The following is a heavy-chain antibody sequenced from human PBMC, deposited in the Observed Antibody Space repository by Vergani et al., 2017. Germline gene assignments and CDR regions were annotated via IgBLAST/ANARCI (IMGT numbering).Heavy chain of an antibody. Sequence: QVQLQESGPGLVKPSETLSLTCTVSGGSINYYYWNWIRQPPGKGLEWIGFIYYSGSTNYNPSLKSRVTISVDTSKNQFSLKLSSVTAADTAVYYCARGRGAYYDFWSGYYIDYYYMDVWGKGTTVTVSS. CDR3: ARGRGAYYDFWSGYYIDYYYMDV. J-gene: IGHJ6*03. V-gene: IGHV4-59*01. CDR1: GGSINYYY. D-gene: IGHD3-3*01. CDR2: IYYSGST.